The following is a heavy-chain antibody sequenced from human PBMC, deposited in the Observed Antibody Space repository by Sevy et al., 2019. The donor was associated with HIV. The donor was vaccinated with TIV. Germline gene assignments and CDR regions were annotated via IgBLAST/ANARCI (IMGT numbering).Heavy chain of an antibody. CDR2: ILYSGNP. Sequence: SETLSLTCTVSGDSISSSGYYWSWIRQHPGEGLEWIGYILYSGNPYYNPSLKSRLIISLDTSKNLFSLKLSSVTAADTAVYYCARGQITTIGFDYWGQGTLVTVSS. CDR3: ARGQITTIGFDY. CDR1: GDSISSSGYY. D-gene: IGHD1-1*01. J-gene: IGHJ4*02. V-gene: IGHV4-31*03.